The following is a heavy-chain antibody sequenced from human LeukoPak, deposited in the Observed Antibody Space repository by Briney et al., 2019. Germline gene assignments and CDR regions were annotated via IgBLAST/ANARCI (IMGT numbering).Heavy chain of an antibody. CDR2: ISYDGSDK. V-gene: IGHV3-30*04. J-gene: IGHJ4*02. CDR3: AKVTHSLDWLLAQHLYYFDY. CDR1: GFTFSSYA. D-gene: IGHD3-9*01. Sequence: PGGSLRLSCAASGFTFSSYAMHWVRQAPGKGLEWVAVISYDGSDKYYADSVKGRFTISRDNSKNTLYLQMNSLRAEDTAVYYCAKVTHSLDWLLAQHLYYFDYWGQGTLVTVSS.